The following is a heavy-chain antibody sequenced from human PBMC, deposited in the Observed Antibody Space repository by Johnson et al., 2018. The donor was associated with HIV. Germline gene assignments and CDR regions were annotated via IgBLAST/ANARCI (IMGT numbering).Heavy chain of an antibody. J-gene: IGHJ3*02. CDR3: AKLIPDSGSLRTGPPREAFDI. D-gene: IGHD1-26*01. CDR1: GFTFSDYY. CDR2: ISSSGSTI. V-gene: IGHV3-11*04. Sequence: QVQLVESGGGLVKPGGSLRLSCAASGFTFSDYYMSWIRQAPGKGLEWVSYISSSGSTIYYADSVKVRFTISRDHSKNTLYLQMNSLRAEDTAVYYCAKLIPDSGSLRTGPPREAFDIWGQGTMVTVSS.